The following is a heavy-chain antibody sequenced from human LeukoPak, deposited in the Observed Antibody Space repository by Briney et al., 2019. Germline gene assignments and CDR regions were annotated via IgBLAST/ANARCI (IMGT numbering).Heavy chain of an antibody. Sequence: PSETLSLTCTVSGGSISSGSYYWSWIRQPAGKGLEWIGRIYTSGSTNYNPSLKSRVTISVDTSKNQLSLKLSSVTAADTAVYYCARDEYYYDSSGYTNANWYFDLWGRGTLVTVSS. CDR3: ARDEYYYDSSGYTNANWYFDL. D-gene: IGHD3-22*01. V-gene: IGHV4-61*02. CDR2: IYTSGST. J-gene: IGHJ2*01. CDR1: GGSISSGSYY.